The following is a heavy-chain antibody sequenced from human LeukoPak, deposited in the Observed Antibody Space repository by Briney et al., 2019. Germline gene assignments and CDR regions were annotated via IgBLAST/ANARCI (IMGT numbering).Heavy chain of an antibody. D-gene: IGHD3-22*01. CDR3: ARDLIVQAGYYYGMDV. CDR2: INPNSGAT. J-gene: IGHJ6*02. V-gene: IGHV1-2*02. CDR1: GYTFTAYY. Sequence: GASVKVSCKASGYTFTAYYMHWVRQAPGQGLEWMGWINPNSGATNYAQNFQGRVTMTADTSISTAYLDLSRLRSDDSAVYYCARDLIVQAGYYYGMDVWGQGTTVTVSS.